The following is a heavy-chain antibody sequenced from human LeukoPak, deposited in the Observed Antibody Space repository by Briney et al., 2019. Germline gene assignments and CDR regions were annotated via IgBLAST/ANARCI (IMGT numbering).Heavy chain of an antibody. D-gene: IGHD3-10*01. CDR2: INHSGST. CDR3: APRSGTYGAD. Sequence: SETLSLTCAVYGGSFSGYYWSWIRQPPGKGLEWIGEINHSGSTNYNPSLKSRVTISVDTSKNRFSLKLSSVTAADTAVYYCAPRSGTYGADWGQGTMVTVSS. V-gene: IGHV4-34*01. CDR1: GGSFSGYY. J-gene: IGHJ3*01.